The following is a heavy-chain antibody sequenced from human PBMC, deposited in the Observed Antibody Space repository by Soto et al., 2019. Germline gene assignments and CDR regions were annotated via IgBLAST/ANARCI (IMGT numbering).Heavy chain of an antibody. V-gene: IGHV4-4*07. CDR3: AREGLTIVRNSGAFDI. Sequence: QVQLQESGPGLVKPSETLSLTCTVSGGSISSYYWSWIRQPAGKGLEWIGRIYTSGSTNYNPPLKSRVTMSVDTSKNQFSLKLSSVTAADTAVYYCAREGLTIVRNSGAFDIWGQGTMVTVSS. CDR1: GGSISSYY. CDR2: IYTSGST. J-gene: IGHJ3*02. D-gene: IGHD3-16*02.